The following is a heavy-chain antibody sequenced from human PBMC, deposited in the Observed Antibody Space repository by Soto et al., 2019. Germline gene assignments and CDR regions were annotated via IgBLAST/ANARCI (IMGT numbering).Heavy chain of an antibody. V-gene: IGHV4-34*01. Sequence: SETMPLTCAVYGGSFSGYYWSRIRQPPGKGLQWSGEINHTGRTNYNPSLKSRVTISVDTSKKRCSLKLSSVTAADTAVYYCARERGSIAARRWFDPWGQGTRVAVSS. CDR3: ARERGSIAARRWFDP. CDR1: GGSFSGYY. J-gene: IGHJ5*02. D-gene: IGHD6-6*01. CDR2: INHTGRT.